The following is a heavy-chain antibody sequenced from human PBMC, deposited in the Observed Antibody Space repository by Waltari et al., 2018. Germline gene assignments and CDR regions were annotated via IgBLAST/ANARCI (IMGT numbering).Heavy chain of an antibody. D-gene: IGHD6-19*01. J-gene: IGHJ4*02. CDR1: GFTFSRYE. CDR3: ASVYSSGWYTSFDY. CDR2: ISSSGSTI. V-gene: IGHV3-48*03. Sequence: EVQLVESGGGLVQPGGSLRLSCAASGFTFSRYEMNWVRQAPGKGLEWVSYISSSGSTIYYADSVKGRFTISRDNAKNSLYLQMNSLRAEDTAVYYCASVYSSGWYTSFDYWGQGTLVTVSS.